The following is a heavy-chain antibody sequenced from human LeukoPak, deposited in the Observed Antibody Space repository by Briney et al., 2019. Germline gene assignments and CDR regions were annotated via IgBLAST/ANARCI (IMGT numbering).Heavy chain of an antibody. CDR2: IWYDGSNK. Sequence: PGGSLRLSCAASGFTFSSYGMHWVRQAPGKGLEWVAVIWYDGSNKYYADSVKGRFTISRDNSKNTLYLQMNSLRAEDTAVYYCAREMDTAMEYYYYGMDVWGQGTTVTVSS. CDR3: AREMDTAMEYYYYGMDV. CDR1: GFTFSSYG. V-gene: IGHV3-33*08. J-gene: IGHJ6*02. D-gene: IGHD5-18*01.